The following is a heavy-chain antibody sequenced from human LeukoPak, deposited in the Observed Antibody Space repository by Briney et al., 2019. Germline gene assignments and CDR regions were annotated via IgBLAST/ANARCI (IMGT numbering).Heavy chain of an antibody. CDR3: ARVRGDGDYESRYFDY. CDR2: IYYSGST. Sequence: MTSETLSLTCTVSGGSISSYNWSWIRQPPRKGLEWMGYIYYSGSTNYNPSLKSRVTISVDTSKIQFSLKLSSVTAADTAVYYCARVRGDGDYESRYFDYWGQGTLVTVSS. D-gene: IGHD4-17*01. V-gene: IGHV4-59*01. J-gene: IGHJ4*02. CDR1: GGSISSYN.